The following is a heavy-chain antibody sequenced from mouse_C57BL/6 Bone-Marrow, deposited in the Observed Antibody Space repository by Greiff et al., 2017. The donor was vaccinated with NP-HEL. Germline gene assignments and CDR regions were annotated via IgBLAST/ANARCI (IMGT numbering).Heavy chain of an antibody. V-gene: IGHV5-6*01. D-gene: IGHD6-1*01. Sequence: EVKVVESGGDLVKPGGSLKLSCAASGFTFSSYGMSWVRQTPDKRLEWVATISSGGSYTYYPDSVKGRFTISRDNAKNTLYLQMSSLKSEDTAMYYCARHQPSKGFAYWGQGTLVTVSA. CDR1: GFTFSSYG. J-gene: IGHJ3*01. CDR3: ARHQPSKGFAY. CDR2: ISSGGSYT.